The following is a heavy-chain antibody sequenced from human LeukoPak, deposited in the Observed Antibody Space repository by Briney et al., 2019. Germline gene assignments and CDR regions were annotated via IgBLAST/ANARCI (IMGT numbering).Heavy chain of an antibody. J-gene: IGHJ1*01. CDR2: ISGSGVTT. D-gene: IGHD1-26*01. CDR1: GFTFSSYA. Sequence: EGSLRLSCEASGFTFSSYAMSWVRQAPGKGLEWVSAISGSGVTTHYAGSVKGRFSISRDNSKNTLYLQMNSLRAEDTALYYCARKVVVGATSPYSDFQDWGQGTLVTVSS. CDR3: ARKVVVGATSPYSDFQD. V-gene: IGHV3-23*01.